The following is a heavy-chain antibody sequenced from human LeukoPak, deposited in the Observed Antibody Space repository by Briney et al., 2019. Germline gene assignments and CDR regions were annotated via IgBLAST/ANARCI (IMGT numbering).Heavy chain of an antibody. CDR1: GVSFRGCY. CDR2: INHSGST. V-gene: IGHV4-34*01. Sequence: PSVTLWLTGAVYGVSFRGCYWSWIRQPPGKGLEWIGEINHSGSTNYNPSLKSRVTISVDTSKNQFSLKLSSVTAADTAVYYCARGRWGNYGAQGRKNWFDPWGQGTLVTVSS. J-gene: IGHJ5*02. D-gene: IGHD4-17*01. CDR3: ARGRWGNYGAQGRKNWFDP.